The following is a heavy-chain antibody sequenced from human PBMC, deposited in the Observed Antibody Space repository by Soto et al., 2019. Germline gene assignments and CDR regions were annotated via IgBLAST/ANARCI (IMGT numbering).Heavy chain of an antibody. D-gene: IGHD3-10*01. CDR3: AAARGVITLRNYYYYGMDV. V-gene: IGHV1-58*01. CDR2: IVVGSGNT. J-gene: IGHJ6*02. CDR1: GFTFTSSA. Sequence: GASVKGSCKASGFTFTSSAVQWVRQARGQRLEWIGWIVVGSGNTNYAQKFQERVTITRDMSTSTAYMELSGLRSEDTAVYYCAAARGVITLRNYYYYGMDVWGQGTTVTVSS.